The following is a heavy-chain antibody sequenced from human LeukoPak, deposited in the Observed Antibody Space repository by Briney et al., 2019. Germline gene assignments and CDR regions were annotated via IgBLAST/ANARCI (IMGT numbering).Heavy chain of an antibody. Sequence: SGGSLRLSCAASGFTFSSYEMNWVRRAPGKGLEWVSSISSSSSYIYYADSVKGRFTISRDNAKNSLYLQMNSLRAEDTAVYYCARDYYDSSGYYNFYWGQGTLVTVSS. CDR2: ISSSSSYI. CDR1: GFTFSSYE. J-gene: IGHJ4*02. D-gene: IGHD3-22*01. V-gene: IGHV3-21*01. CDR3: ARDYYDSSGYYNFY.